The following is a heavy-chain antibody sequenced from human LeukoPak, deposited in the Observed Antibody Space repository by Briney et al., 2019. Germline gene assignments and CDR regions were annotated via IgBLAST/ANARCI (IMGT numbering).Heavy chain of an antibody. Sequence: SETLSLTCTVSVGSISSSSYYWGWIRQPPGKGLEWIGSIYYSGSTYYNPSLKSRVTISVDTSKNQFSLKLSSVTAADTAVYCCARQGIQPNYFDYWGQGTLVTVSS. J-gene: IGHJ4*02. V-gene: IGHV4-39*01. CDR3: ARQGIQPNYFDY. D-gene: IGHD5-18*01. CDR1: VGSISSSSYY. CDR2: IYYSGST.